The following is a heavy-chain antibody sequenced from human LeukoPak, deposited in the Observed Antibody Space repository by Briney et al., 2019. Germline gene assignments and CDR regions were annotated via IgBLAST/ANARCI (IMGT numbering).Heavy chain of an antibody. CDR2: IHYSGRT. CDR3: ARRPVVVTFDY. Sequence: SETLSLTCTVSGGSISNSNYYWGWIRQPPGKGLEWIGSIHYSGRTYYNSSPKSRVTISVDTSKNQFSLKLSSVTAAETAVYYCARRPVVVTFDYWGQGTLVTVTS. D-gene: IGHD3-22*01. CDR1: GGSISNSNYY. J-gene: IGHJ4*02. V-gene: IGHV4-39*01.